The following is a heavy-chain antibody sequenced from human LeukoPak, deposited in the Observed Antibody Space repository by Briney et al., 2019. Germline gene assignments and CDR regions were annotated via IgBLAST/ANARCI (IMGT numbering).Heavy chain of an antibody. CDR2: IYYSESP. V-gene: IGHV4-59*08. J-gene: IGHJ4*02. CDR1: GGSISSYY. Sequence: SETLSLTCTVSGGSISSYYWSWIRQPPGKGLEWIGYIYYSESPNYNPSLKSRVTISVDTSKNQFSLKLSSVTAADTAVYYCARGTYYDILTGLYYFDYWGQGTLVTVSS. D-gene: IGHD3-9*01. CDR3: ARGTYYDILTGLYYFDY.